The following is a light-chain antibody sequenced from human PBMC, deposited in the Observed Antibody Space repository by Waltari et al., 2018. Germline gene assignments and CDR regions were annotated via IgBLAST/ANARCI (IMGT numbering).Light chain of an antibody. Sequence: QSVLTQPPSASGTPRQRVTISCSGSNSNIESNPVNWYQQLPGTAPKHVMYSRNQRPSGGPDRFSGSKSGTSASLAISGLQSEDEADYYCATWNDNLNDYVFGTGTKVSVL. CDR2: SRN. V-gene: IGLV1-44*01. CDR1: NSNIESNP. J-gene: IGLJ1*01. CDR3: ATWNDNLNDYV.